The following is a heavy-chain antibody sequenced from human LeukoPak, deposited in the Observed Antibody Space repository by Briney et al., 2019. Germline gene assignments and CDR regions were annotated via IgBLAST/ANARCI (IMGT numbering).Heavy chain of an antibody. V-gene: IGHV3-48*03. J-gene: IGHJ6*02. CDR3: ARAPRPYGYYYYGMDV. CDR1: GFTISSYE. CDR2: ISSSGSAI. Sequence: GGSLRLSCAASGFTISSYEMNWVRQAPGKGLEWVSYISSSGSAISYADSVKGRFTISRDYAKNSPYLQMNSLRAEDTAVYYCARAPRPYGYYYYGMDVWGQGTTVTVSS. D-gene: IGHD3-10*01.